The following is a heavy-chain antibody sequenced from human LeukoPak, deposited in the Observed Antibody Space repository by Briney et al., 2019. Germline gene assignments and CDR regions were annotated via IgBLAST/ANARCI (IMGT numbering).Heavy chain of an antibody. CDR2: ISYDGSNK. V-gene: IGHV3-30*04. J-gene: IGHJ4*02. CDR1: GFTFSSYA. Sequence: GGSLRLSCAASGFTFSSYAMSWVRQAPGKGLEWVAVISYDGSNKYYADSVKGRFTISRDNSKNTLYLQMNSLRAEDTAVYYCARSRWLQSGAPFDYWGQGTLVTVSS. D-gene: IGHD5-24*01. CDR3: ARSRWLQSGAPFDY.